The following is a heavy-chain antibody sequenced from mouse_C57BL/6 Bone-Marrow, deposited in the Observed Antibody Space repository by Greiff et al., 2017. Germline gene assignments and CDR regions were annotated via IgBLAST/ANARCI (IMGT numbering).Heavy chain of an antibody. CDR2: INPYNGGT. CDR1: GYTFTDYY. CDR3: ARERSWYFDV. V-gene: IGHV1-19*01. Sequence: EVQLQQSGPVLVKPGASVKMSCKASGYTFTDYYMNWVKQSHGKSLEWIGVINPYNGGTSYNQQFKGQATLTVDKSSSTAYMELNSLTSEDSAVYYCARERSWYFDVWGTGTTVTVSS. J-gene: IGHJ1*03.